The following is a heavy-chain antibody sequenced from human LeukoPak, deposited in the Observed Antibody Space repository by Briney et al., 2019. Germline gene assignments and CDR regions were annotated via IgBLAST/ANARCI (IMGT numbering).Heavy chain of an antibody. J-gene: IGHJ3*02. V-gene: IGHV3-9*01. CDR2: ITWNSYET. CDR3: AKDIPMGNPTRGFDM. D-gene: IGHD2-8*01. Sequence: TGGSLRLSCAASGFTFHEHDIHWVRQAPGKGLEWVSGITWNSYETGYADSVKGRFTISRDNARSSLYLQMDSLRPEDTALYYCAKDIPMGNPTRGFDMWGQGTMVTVSS. CDR1: GFTFHEHD.